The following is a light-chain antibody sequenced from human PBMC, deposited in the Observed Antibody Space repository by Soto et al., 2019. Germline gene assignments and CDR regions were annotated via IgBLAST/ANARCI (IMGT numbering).Light chain of an antibody. J-gene: IGKJ4*01. Sequence: EIVLTQSPGTLSLSPGERATLSCRASQSVSSNYLAWYQQKPGQAPKVLIYRASSRATGIPDRFSGSGSGTDFTLTISRMEPEDSAVYYCQQYGSSPLTFGGGTKVDIK. V-gene: IGKV3-20*01. CDR3: QQYGSSPLT. CDR2: RAS. CDR1: QSVSSNY.